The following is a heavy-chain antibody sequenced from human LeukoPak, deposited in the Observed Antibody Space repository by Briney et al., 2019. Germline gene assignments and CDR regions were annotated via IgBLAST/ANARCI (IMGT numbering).Heavy chain of an antibody. CDR2: IYDSGNE. CDR1: AGSITTSGFY. J-gene: IGHJ6*03. CDR3: ARQISDYYYYYMDV. Sequence: PSETLSLTYTGSAGSITTSGFYWGWIRQPPGKGLEWIGSIYDSGNEFYNPSLKSRVAISAGTSKNQYSLKLNSVTAADTAMYYCARQISDYYYYYMDVWGEGITVTVSS. V-gene: IGHV4-39*01. D-gene: IGHD2/OR15-2a*01.